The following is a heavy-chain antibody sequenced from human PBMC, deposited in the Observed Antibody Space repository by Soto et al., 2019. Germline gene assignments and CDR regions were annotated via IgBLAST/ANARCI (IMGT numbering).Heavy chain of an antibody. CDR2: IYYSGST. CDR3: ARGGIPPSGYGIAYAMDV. J-gene: IGHJ6*02. CDR1: GVSISGSRYY. V-gene: IGHV4-39*01. D-gene: IGHD1-26*01. Sequence: SETLSLTCTVSGVSISGSRYYWGWIRQPPGRGLEWIGNIYYSGSTYYTPALKSRVTLSVDTSKNQFSLNLNSVTAADTAVYYCARGGIPPSGYGIAYAMDVWGQGTTGTVS.